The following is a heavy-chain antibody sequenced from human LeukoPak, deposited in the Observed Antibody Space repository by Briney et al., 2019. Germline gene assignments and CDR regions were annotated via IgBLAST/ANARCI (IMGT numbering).Heavy chain of an antibody. CDR1: GFTFNSYS. D-gene: IGHD6-13*01. J-gene: IGHJ4*02. CDR2: ISSSSSYI. CDR3: ARGKGRAAAEGVDY. V-gene: IGHV3-21*01. Sequence: GGSLRLSCAASGFTFNSYSMNWVRQAPGKGLEWVSSISSSSSYIYHADSVKGRFTISRDNAKNSLYLQMNSLRAEDTAVYYCARGKGRAAAEGVDYWGQGTLVTVSS.